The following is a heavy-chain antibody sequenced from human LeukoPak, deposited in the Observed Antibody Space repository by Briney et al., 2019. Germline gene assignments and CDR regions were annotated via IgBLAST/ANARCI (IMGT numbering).Heavy chain of an antibody. CDR1: GGSFSGYY. CDR3: ARIPVAGYRGY. Sequence: PSETLSLTCAVYGGSFSGYYWSWIRQPPGKGLEWIGEINHSGSTNYNPSLKSRVTISVDTSKNQFSLKLRSVTAADTAVYYCARIPVAGYRGYWGQGTLVTVSS. D-gene: IGHD6-19*01. CDR2: INHSGST. V-gene: IGHV4-34*01. J-gene: IGHJ4*02.